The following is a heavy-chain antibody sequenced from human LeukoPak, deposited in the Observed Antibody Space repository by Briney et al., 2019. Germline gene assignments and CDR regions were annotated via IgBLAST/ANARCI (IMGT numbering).Heavy chain of an antibody. Sequence: GGSLRLSCAASGFAFNTYSMNWVRQAPGKGLEWISYISSINSGEYYADSVKGRFSISRDNAKNSLSLQMNSLRAEDTALYYCAKDDAFDIWGQGTMVTVSS. CDR1: GFAFNTYS. CDR2: ISSINSGE. J-gene: IGHJ3*02. V-gene: IGHV3-48*01. CDR3: AKDDAFDI.